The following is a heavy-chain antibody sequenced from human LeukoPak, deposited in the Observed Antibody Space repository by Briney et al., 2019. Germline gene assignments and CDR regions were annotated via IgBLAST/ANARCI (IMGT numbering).Heavy chain of an antibody. Sequence: SETLSLTCTVSGGSISSYYWSWIRQPPGKGLEWIGYIYYSGSTNYNPSLKGRVTISVDTSKNQFSLKLSSVTAADTAVYYCASLHYYGSGSQDYWGQGTLVTVSS. D-gene: IGHD3-10*01. CDR3: ASLHYYGSGSQDY. CDR1: GGSISSYY. CDR2: IYYSGST. V-gene: IGHV4-59*12. J-gene: IGHJ4*02.